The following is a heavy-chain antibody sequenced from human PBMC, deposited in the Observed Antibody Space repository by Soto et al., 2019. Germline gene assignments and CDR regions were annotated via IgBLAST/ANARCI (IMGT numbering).Heavy chain of an antibody. J-gene: IGHJ5*02. CDR1: GGSISSGDYY. Sequence: QVQLQESGPGLVKPSQTLSLTCTVSGGSISSGDYYWSWIRQPPGKGLEWIGYIYYSGSTYYNPSLKSRVTISVDTSKNQFSLKLSSVTAADTAVYYCAPLKKRITMVRENWFDPWGQGTLVTVSS. CDR2: IYYSGST. CDR3: APLKKRITMVRENWFDP. D-gene: IGHD3-10*01. V-gene: IGHV4-30-4*01.